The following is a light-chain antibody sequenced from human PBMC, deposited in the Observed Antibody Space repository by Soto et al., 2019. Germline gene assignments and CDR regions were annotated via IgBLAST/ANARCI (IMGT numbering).Light chain of an antibody. J-gene: IGKJ1*01. V-gene: IGKV1-5*01. CDR3: LQYSSHSWT. CDR2: DAS. Sequence: DIQMTQSPSILSPSVGDRVTITCRASRSISDWLAWYQQKPGKAPELLIFDASNLKSGVSSRFSGSGSGTEFTLTISRLQPDDVATYYCLQYSSHSWTFGQGTKVHI. CDR1: RSISDW.